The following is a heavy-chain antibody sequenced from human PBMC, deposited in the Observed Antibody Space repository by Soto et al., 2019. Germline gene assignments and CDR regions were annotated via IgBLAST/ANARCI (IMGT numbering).Heavy chain of an antibody. CDR1: GFTFSGHS. D-gene: IGHD3-10*01. CDR2: MTASGVTM. J-gene: IGHJ4*02. CDR3: ARDGGASTFDFDS. Sequence: GGSMRLSCAASGFTFSGHSLNWIRQAPGKGLEWIAYMTASGVTMYADSVKGRFTISRDNAKNSLYLQMDSLRVEDTAVYYCARDGGASTFDFDSWGQGTLVTVPQ. V-gene: IGHV3-48*04.